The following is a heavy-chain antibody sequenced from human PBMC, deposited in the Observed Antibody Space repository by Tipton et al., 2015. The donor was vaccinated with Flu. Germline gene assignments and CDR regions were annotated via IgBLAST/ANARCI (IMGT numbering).Heavy chain of an antibody. CDR3: AREGYRCASDN. V-gene: IGHV3-7*01. CDR1: GFSFSSYW. D-gene: IGHD3-16*02. J-gene: IGHJ4*02. CDR2: IKQDGSDE. Sequence: SLRLSCAVSGFSFSSYWMSWVRQAPGKGLEWVANIKQDGSDENYVASAKGRFTISRDNARNSLYLQMSNLRAEDTAVYYCAREGYRCASDNWGQGTLVTVSS.